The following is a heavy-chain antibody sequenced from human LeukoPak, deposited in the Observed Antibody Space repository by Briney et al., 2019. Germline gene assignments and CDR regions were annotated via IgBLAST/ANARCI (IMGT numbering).Heavy chain of an antibody. Sequence: GGSLRLSCAASGFTFSTYWMSWVRQAPGKGLEWVSAISGSGGSTYYADSVKGRFTISRDNSKNTLYLQLNSLRAEDTAVYYCAKERWTTTAFDIWGQGTMVTVSS. CDR1: GFTFSTYW. V-gene: IGHV3-23*01. CDR3: AKERWTTTAFDI. CDR2: ISGSGGST. D-gene: IGHD3/OR15-3a*01. J-gene: IGHJ3*02.